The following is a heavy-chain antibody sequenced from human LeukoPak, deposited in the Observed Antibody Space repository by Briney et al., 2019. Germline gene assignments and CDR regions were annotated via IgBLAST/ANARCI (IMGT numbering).Heavy chain of an antibody. CDR2: INLSSGGT. V-gene: IGHV1-2*02. J-gene: IGHJ5*02. D-gene: IGHD4-17*01. CDR3: ARDGDYYMRSWFDP. Sequence: ASVKVSCKASGYTFTGYYMHWVRQAPGQGLEWMGWINLSSGGTNYAQMFQGRVTMTRDTSISTAYMELSRLRSDDTAVYYCARDGDYYMRSWFDPWGQGTLVTVSS. CDR1: GYTFTGYY.